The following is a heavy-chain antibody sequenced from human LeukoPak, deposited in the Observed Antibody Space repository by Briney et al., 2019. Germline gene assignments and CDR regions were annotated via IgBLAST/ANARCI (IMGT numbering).Heavy chain of an antibody. CDR2: ISWNSGSI. V-gene: IGHV3-9*01. Sequence: PGGSLRLSCAASGFTFDDYAMHWVRQAPGKGLEWVSGISWNSGSIGYADSVKGRFTISRDNAKNSLYLQMNSLRAEDTALYYCAKSHSSSWWGGGFDYWGQGTLVTVSS. CDR1: GFTFDDYA. CDR3: AKSHSSSWWGGGFDY. D-gene: IGHD6-13*01. J-gene: IGHJ4*02.